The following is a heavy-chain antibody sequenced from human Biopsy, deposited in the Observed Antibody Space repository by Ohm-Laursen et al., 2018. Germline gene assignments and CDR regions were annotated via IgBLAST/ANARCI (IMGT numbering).Heavy chain of an antibody. Sequence: SLRLSCTASGFSFSDNYMDWVRQAPGKGLEWVAVIWYDGSNKYYADSVKGRFTISRDDPKNTLYLQMNSLRAEDTAVYYCAREGDDSSGYTPHYFDYWGQGTLVTVSS. J-gene: IGHJ4*02. CDR1: GFSFSDNY. V-gene: IGHV3-33*08. CDR2: IWYDGSNK. D-gene: IGHD3-22*01. CDR3: AREGDDSSGYTPHYFDY.